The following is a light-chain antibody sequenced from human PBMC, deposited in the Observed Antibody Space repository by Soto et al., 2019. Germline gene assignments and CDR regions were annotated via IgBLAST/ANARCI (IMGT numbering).Light chain of an antibody. V-gene: IGKV1-39*01. CDR1: QRVSSY. Sequence: DIQMTQSPSSLSASVGDRVTITCRASQRVSSYLNWYQQKPGKAPKFLIYAASSLQSGVPSRFSGSGSGTDFTLTISSLQPEDFATYYCQQYHSTPRTFGGGTKVEIK. CDR3: QQYHSTPRT. CDR2: AAS. J-gene: IGKJ4*01.